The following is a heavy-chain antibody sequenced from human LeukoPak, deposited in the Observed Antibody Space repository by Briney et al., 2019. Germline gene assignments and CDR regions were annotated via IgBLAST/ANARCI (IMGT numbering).Heavy chain of an antibody. V-gene: IGHV5-51*01. CDR3: AREGQQLVISNYFDY. D-gene: IGHD6-13*01. J-gene: IGHJ4*02. CDR2: IYPGDSDT. Sequence: GESLKISCKASGYTFTGDWIGWVRQMPGKGLEWMGIIYPGDSDTRYSPSFQGQVTISADKSISTAYLQWSSLKASDTAMYYCAREGQQLVISNYFDYWGQGTLVTVSS. CDR1: GYTFTGDW.